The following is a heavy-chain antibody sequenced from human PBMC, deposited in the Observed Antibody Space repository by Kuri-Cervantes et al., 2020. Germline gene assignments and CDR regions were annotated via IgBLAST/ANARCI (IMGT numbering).Heavy chain of an antibody. V-gene: IGHV3-21*01. CDR3: ATTGPSGSFL. CDR1: GFTFSSYS. D-gene: IGHD1-26*01. CDR2: ISSSSSYI. J-gene: IGHJ4*02. Sequence: LSLTCAASGFTFSSYSMNWVRQAPGKGLEWVSSISSSSSYIYYADSVKGRFTISRDNAKNSLYLQMDSLRAEDTAVYYCATTGPSGSFLWGQGTLVTVSS.